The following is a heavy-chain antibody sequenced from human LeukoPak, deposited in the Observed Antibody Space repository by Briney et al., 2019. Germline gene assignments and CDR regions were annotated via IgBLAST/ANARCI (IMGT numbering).Heavy chain of an antibody. D-gene: IGHD6-19*01. CDR2: IYTSGST. Sequence: SETLSLTXTVSGGSISSYYWSWIRQPAGKGLEWIGRIYTSGSTNYNPSLKSRVTMSVDTSKNQFSLKLSSVTAADTAVYYCARDVTAVAGTPAFDIWGQGTMVTVSS. CDR3: ARDVTAVAGTPAFDI. CDR1: GGSISSYY. J-gene: IGHJ3*02. V-gene: IGHV4-4*07.